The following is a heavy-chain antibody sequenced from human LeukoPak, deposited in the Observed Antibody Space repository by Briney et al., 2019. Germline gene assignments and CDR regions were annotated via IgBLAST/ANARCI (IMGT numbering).Heavy chain of an antibody. Sequence: SQTLSLTCAISRDSVSSDSSAWNWFRQSPSRGLEWLGRTYYRSRWYYDYAVSVKSRITINPDTSKNQFSLQLNSVTPEDTGVYYCARGGHFEYWGQGTLVTVSS. V-gene: IGHV6-1*01. D-gene: IGHD6-25*01. CDR1: RDSVSSDSSA. CDR2: TYYRSRWYY. J-gene: IGHJ4*02. CDR3: ARGGHFEY.